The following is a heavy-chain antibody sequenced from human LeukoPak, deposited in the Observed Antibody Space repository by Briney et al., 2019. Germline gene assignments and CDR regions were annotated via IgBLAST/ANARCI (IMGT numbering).Heavy chain of an antibody. V-gene: IGHV3-48*01. CDR2: ISSSSITI. CDR1: GFTFSSYS. CDR3: ARDVIVEFDY. J-gene: IGHJ4*02. D-gene: IGHD3-22*01. Sequence: QPGGSLRLSCAASGFTFSSYSMNWVRQAPGKGREWGSYISSSSITIYYADSVKGRFTISRDNAKNSLYLQMNSLRAEDTAVYYCARDVIVEFDYWGQGTLVTVSS.